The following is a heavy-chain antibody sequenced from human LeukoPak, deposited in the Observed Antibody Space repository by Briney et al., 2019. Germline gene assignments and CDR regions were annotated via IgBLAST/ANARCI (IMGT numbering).Heavy chain of an antibody. Sequence: ASVKVSCKTSGYTFSSHSMNWVRQAPGQGLEWMGWINPNSGGTNYAQKFQGRVTMTRDTSISTAYMELSRLRSDDTAVYYCARGGSSKVAAAGTFWFDPWGQGTLVTVSS. CDR1: GYTFSSHS. D-gene: IGHD6-13*01. CDR3: ARGGSSKVAAAGTFWFDP. V-gene: IGHV1-2*02. CDR2: INPNSGGT. J-gene: IGHJ5*02.